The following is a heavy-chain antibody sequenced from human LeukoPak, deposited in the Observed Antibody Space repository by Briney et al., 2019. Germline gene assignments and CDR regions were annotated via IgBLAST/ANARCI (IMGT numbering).Heavy chain of an antibody. V-gene: IGHV3-73*01. Sequence: QPGGSLRRSCAASGFTFSGSAMHWVRQAPGKGLEWVGHIRSKANSFATAYGVSVKGRFAISRDDSKNTAYLQMSSLKTEDTAVYYCTIYSGSFPDAFDIWGQGTMVTVSS. J-gene: IGHJ3*02. CDR3: TIYSGSFPDAFDI. D-gene: IGHD1-26*01. CDR2: IRSKANSFAT. CDR1: GFTFSGSA.